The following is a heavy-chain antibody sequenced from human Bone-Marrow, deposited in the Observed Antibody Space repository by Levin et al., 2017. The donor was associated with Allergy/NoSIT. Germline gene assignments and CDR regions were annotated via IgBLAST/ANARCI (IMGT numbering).Heavy chain of an antibody. Sequence: GGSLRLSCAAPXXXXXXXXXXXXXXXXXKGLEWVSGISGSGDITYYADSVKGRFTISRDNSQNTVYLQMNSLRVEDTAVYYCAKSPVESRGRLDYWGQGTLVTVSS. V-gene: IGHV3-23*01. J-gene: IGHJ4*02. D-gene: IGHD6-19*01. CDR1: XXXXXXXX. CDR2: ISGSGDIT. CDR3: AKSPVESRGRLDY.